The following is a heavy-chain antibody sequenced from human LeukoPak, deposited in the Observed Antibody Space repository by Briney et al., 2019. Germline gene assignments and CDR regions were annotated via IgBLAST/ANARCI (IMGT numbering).Heavy chain of an antibody. V-gene: IGHV1-69*04. CDR3: ARDPGYCSGGSCYTVD. D-gene: IGHD2-15*01. Sequence: GASVKVSCKASGGTFSSYTISWVRQAPGQGLEWMGRIIPILGIANYAQKFQGRVTITADKSTSTAYMELSSLRSEDTAVYYCARDPGYCSGGSCYTVDWGQGTLVTVS. CDR1: GGTFSSYT. CDR2: IIPILGIA. J-gene: IGHJ4*02.